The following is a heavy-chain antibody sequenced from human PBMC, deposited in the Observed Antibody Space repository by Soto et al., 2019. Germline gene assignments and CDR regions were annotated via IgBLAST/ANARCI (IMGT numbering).Heavy chain of an antibody. D-gene: IGHD2-8*01. Sequence: ASETLSVTNTGSGGSIRHYHWNWIVQSPGKGLEGIGYIYSSGSTHYNPSLQNRVTISIDTSKNQVSLKVNSVTAADTAVYYCARDHPHSSGVYYFDYWGQGTPVTVS. CDR2: IYSSGST. V-gene: IGHV4-59*01. CDR3: ARDHPHSSGVYYFDY. J-gene: IGHJ4*02. CDR1: GGSIRHYH.